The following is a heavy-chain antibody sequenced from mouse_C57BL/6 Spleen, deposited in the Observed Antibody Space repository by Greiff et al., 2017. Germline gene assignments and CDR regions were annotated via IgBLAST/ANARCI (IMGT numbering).Heavy chain of an antibody. V-gene: IGHV1-7*01. CDR1: GYTFTSYW. D-gene: IGHD2-2*01. CDR3: ARYGGYDREVYFDY. J-gene: IGHJ2*01. Sequence: VKLQESGAELAKPGASVKLSCKASGYTFTSYWMHWVKQRPGQGLEWIGYINPSSGYTKYNQKFQDKATFTADKSSRTAYMQLSSLTYEDSAVYYCARYGGYDREVYFDYWGQAPLSQSPQ. CDR2: INPSSGYT.